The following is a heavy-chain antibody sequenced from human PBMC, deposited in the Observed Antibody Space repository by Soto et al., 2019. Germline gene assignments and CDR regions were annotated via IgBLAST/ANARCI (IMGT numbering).Heavy chain of an antibody. CDR1: VFTFTDYH. CDR2: ISETGSHT. V-gene: IGHV3-11*06. CDR3: ARSLRATSPLTF. D-gene: IGHD7-27*01. Sequence: GGSLLLSCEASVFTFTDYHMSWIRQAPGKGLDWVALISETGSHTAYAESVKGRFTISRDNARPSVFLQMNSLRSDDTAVYFCARSLRATSPLTFWGQGTPVTVSS. J-gene: IGHJ4*02.